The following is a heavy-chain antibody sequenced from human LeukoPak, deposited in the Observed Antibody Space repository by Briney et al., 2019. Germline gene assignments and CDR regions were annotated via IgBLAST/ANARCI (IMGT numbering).Heavy chain of an antibody. D-gene: IGHD2-15*01. V-gene: IGHV1-46*01. CDR3: ARVSCAGGGSCPTGGWFDP. CDR1: GYTFTSYY. CDR2: INPSGGST. J-gene: IGHJ5*02. Sequence: ASVKVSCKASGYTFTSYYMHWVRQAPGQGLEWMGIINPSGGSTSYAQKFQGRVTMTRDMSTSTVYMEPSSLRSEDTAVYYCARVSCAGGGSCPTGGWFDPWGQGTLVTVSS.